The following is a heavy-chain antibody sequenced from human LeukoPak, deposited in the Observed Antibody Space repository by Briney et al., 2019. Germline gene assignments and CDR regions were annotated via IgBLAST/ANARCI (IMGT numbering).Heavy chain of an antibody. CDR2: ISTTGST. CDR1: GDSISSGSYF. Sequence: SETLSLTCTVSGDSISSGSYFWSWIRQPAGTGLEWIERISTTGSTNYNPSLKSRISISAVTSKNQFSLSLTSVTAADTAVYYCGRAPYGPLDHWGQGILVTVSS. CDR3: GRAPYGPLDH. V-gene: IGHV4-61*02. D-gene: IGHD3-10*01. J-gene: IGHJ4*02.